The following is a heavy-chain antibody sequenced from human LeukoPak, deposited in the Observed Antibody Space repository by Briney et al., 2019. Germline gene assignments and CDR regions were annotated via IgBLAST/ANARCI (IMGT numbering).Heavy chain of an antibody. CDR2: IASDGSST. Sequence: GGSLRLSCAASEFTFSSYWMSWVRQAPGKGLVWVSRIASDGSSTTYADSVKGRFSISRDNAKNTLYLQMNSLRVEDTAVYYCARGRPHGNDYWGQGTLVTVSS. V-gene: IGHV3-74*01. CDR1: EFTFSSYW. CDR3: ARGRPHGNDY. J-gene: IGHJ4*02. D-gene: IGHD4-23*01.